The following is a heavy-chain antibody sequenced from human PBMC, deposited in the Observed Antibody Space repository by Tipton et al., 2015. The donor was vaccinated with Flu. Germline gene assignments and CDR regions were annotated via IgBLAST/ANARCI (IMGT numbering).Heavy chain of an antibody. D-gene: IGHD2-2*01. J-gene: IGHJ4*02. CDR3: APSTRYWTEGHFFGW. Sequence: TLSLTCDVSGASISSTTYYWGWIRQPPGKGLEWIGSIYKTGITDYNPSLKSRVTLSLDTSKNQFSLKVRSVNAADTAVYYCAPSTRYWTEGHFFGWWGRGTQVTVSS. CDR1: GASISSTTYY. V-gene: IGHV4-39*07. CDR2: IYKTGIT.